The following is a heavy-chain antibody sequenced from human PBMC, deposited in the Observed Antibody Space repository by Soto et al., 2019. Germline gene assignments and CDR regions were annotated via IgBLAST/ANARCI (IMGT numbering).Heavy chain of an antibody. J-gene: IGHJ5*02. CDR3: ARVGIPLFYDSSGYHLEETWFAP. CDR2: INAGNGNT. V-gene: IGHV1-3*01. Sequence: ASVKVSCKASGYTFTSYAMHWVRQAPGQRLEWMGWINAGNGNTKYSQKFQGRVTITRDTSASTAYMELSSLRSEDTAVYYCARVGIPLFYDSSGYHLEETWFAPWGQGTLVTVSS. CDR1: GYTFTSYA. D-gene: IGHD3-22*01.